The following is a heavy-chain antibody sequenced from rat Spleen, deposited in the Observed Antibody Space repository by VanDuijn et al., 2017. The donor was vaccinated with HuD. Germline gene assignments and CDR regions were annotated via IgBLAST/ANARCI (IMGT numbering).Heavy chain of an antibody. CDR3: ARSDGTHYYLPFAY. CDR1: GYSITSSYR. CDR2: INGAGST. J-gene: IGHJ3*01. Sequence: TCSVTGYSITSSYRWNWIRKFPGNKLEWMGYINGAGSTNYNPSLKSRISITRDTSKNQFFLQVNSVSTEDTATYYCARSDGTHYYLPFAYWGQGTLVTVSS. V-gene: IGHV3-3*01. D-gene: IGHD1-12*02.